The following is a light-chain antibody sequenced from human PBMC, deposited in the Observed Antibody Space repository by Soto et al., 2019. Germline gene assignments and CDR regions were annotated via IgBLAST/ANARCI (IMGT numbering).Light chain of an antibody. J-gene: IGLJ1*01. V-gene: IGLV3-21*04. CDR2: YDS. CDR3: QVWDSSSDHYV. CDR1: NIGSKS. Sequence: SYELTQPPSVSVAPGKTARITCGGNNIGSKSVHWYQQKPGQDHVLVIYYDSDRPSGIPERFSGSNSGNTATLTISRVEAGDEADYYCQVWDSSSDHYVFGTGTKLTVL.